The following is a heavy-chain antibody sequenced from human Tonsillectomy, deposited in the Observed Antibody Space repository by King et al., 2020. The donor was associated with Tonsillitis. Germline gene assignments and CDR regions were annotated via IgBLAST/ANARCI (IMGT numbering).Heavy chain of an antibody. J-gene: IGHJ6*02. D-gene: IGHD2-21*02. CDR3: ARQRRGGDHPYYYYGMDV. CDR1: GYSFSSYW. V-gene: IGHV5-10-1*03. CDR2: IAPRDSDT. Sequence: VQLVESGAEVKKPGESLRISCKGSGYSFSSYWINWVRQMPGKGLEWMGRIAPRDSDTDYSPSCQGHVTISADKSINTAYLQWSSLMASDTAMYYCARQRRGGDHPYYYYGMDVWGQGATVTVSS.